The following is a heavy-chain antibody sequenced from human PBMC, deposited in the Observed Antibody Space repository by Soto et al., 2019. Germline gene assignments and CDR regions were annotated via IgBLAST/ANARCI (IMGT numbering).Heavy chain of an antibody. CDR3: ARGLGSGDY. CDR1: GYTLTNFY. J-gene: IGHJ4*02. V-gene: IGHV1-46*03. CDR2: INPNGGST. D-gene: IGHD6-25*01. Sequence: VQLVQSGAEVKKPGASVKVSCKASGYTLTNFYIHWVRQAPGQGLEWMGIINPNGGSTNYAHNFQGRVTITRDTSTSTVYMDLSSLRSEDTAVYYCARGLGSGDYWGRGTLVTVSS.